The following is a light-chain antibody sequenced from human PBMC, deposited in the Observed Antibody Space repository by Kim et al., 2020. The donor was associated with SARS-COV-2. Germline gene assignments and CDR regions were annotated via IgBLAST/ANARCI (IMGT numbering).Light chain of an antibody. Sequence: DIQMTQSPSSLSASVGARITITRRASQGINNYLAWYQQKPGKPPKLLIYAASALQSGVPSRFSGSGSGTDFTLTVTSLQPEDVATYYCQKYDSAPWTFGLGTKVDIK. CDR2: AAS. CDR3: QKYDSAPWT. J-gene: IGKJ1*01. V-gene: IGKV1-27*01. CDR1: QGINNY.